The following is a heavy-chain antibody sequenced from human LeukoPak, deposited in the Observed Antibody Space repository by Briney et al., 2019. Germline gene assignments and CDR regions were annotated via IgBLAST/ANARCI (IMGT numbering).Heavy chain of an antibody. V-gene: IGHV4-59*01. D-gene: IGHD5-18*01. Sequence: PSETLSLTCTVSGGSISSYYWSWIRQPPGKGLEWIGYIYYNGGTNYNPSLRSRVTISVDTSKNHFSLRLSSVTAADTAMYYCARAGGVDTAMDANFDYWGQGTLVTVSS. J-gene: IGHJ4*02. CDR1: GGSISSYY. CDR3: ARAGGVDTAMDANFDY. CDR2: IYYNGGT.